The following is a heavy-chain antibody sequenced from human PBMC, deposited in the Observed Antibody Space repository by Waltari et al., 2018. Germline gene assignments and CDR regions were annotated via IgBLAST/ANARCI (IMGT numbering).Heavy chain of an antibody. CDR2: INPNSGGK. J-gene: IGHJ4*02. D-gene: IGHD5-12*01. CDR1: GYTFIGYY. V-gene: IGHV1-2*02. Sequence: QVHLVQSGAEMKKPGASVKVSCKTSGYTFIGYYPHWVRQAPGQGLEWMGWINPNSGGKNYAQKFQSRVTMTTAYMELSRLESDDTAVYYCAIATRGGGYDPVDYWGQGTLVTVSP. CDR3: AIATRGGGYDPVDY.